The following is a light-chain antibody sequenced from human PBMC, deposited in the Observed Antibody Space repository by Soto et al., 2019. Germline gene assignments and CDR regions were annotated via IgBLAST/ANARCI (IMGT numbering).Light chain of an antibody. CDR2: AAS. CDR3: QQRDSSPET. V-gene: IGKV1-39*01. CDR1: QSIDNY. Sequence: DIQMTQSPSSLSASVGDRGTITCRASQSIDNYLNWYQQKPGKAPNLLIYAASTLLSGGPSRFSGRGTGTHFTLTIRSQQPEDFATYYSQQRDSSPETFGQGTKGENK. J-gene: IGKJ1*01.